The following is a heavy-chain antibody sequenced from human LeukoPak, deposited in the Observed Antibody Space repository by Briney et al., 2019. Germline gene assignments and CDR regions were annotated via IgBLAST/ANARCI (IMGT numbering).Heavy chain of an antibody. CDR1: GGSFSGYY. D-gene: IGHD3-3*01. CDR2: INHSGST. Sequence: PSETLSLTCDVYGGSFSGYYWSWIRQPPGKGLEWIGEINHSGSTNYNPSLKSRVTISVDTSKNQFSLKLSSVTAADTAVYYCARGRDYDFWSGYSYYFDYWGQGTLVTVSS. CDR3: ARGRDYDFWSGYSYYFDY. J-gene: IGHJ4*02. V-gene: IGHV4-34*01.